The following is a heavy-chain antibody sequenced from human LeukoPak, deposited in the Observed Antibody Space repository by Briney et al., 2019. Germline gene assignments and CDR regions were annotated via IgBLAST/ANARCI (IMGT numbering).Heavy chain of an antibody. V-gene: IGHV4-34*01. CDR1: GGSFSGYY. D-gene: IGHD4-17*01. Sequence: SETLSLTCAVYGGSFSGYYWSWIRQPPGKGLEWIGEINHSGSTNYNPSLKSRVTISVDTSKNQFSLKLSSVTAADTAVYYCARVGTVTSNGMDVGAKGTTVTVSS. CDR3: ARVGTVTSNGMDV. CDR2: INHSGST. J-gene: IGHJ6*04.